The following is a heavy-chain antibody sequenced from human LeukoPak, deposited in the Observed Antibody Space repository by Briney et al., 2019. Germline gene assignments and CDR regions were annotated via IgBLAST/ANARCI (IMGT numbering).Heavy chain of an antibody. D-gene: IGHD2-2*01. V-gene: IGHV4-4*07. Sequence: PSETLSLTCTVSGGSISSYYWSWIRQPAGKGLEWIGRIYTSGSTNYNPSLKSRVTMSVDTSKNQFSLKLSYVTAADTAVYYCARVVPAAIHYYYYMDVWGKGTTVTVSS. CDR3: ARVVPAAIHYYYYMDV. J-gene: IGHJ6*03. CDR2: IYTSGST. CDR1: GGSISSYY.